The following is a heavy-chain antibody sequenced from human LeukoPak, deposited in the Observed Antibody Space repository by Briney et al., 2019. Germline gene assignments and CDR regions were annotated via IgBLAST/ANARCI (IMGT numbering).Heavy chain of an antibody. CDR3: TRLVGAND. D-gene: IGHD1-26*01. Sequence: PGGSLRLSCAASGFTFSDHAMDWVRQAPRKGLEWVGRIRNKANSYTTEYAASVQGRFTVSRDDSKNSLYLQMNSMKTEDTAVYYCTRLVGANDWGQGTLVTVSS. J-gene: IGHJ4*02. V-gene: IGHV3-72*01. CDR2: IRNKANSYTT. CDR1: GFTFSDHA.